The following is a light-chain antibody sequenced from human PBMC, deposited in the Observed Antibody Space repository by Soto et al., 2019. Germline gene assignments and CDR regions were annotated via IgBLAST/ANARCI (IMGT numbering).Light chain of an antibody. Sequence: EIVLTQSPGTLSLSPGERATLSCRASQSVSRNSLAWYQQKPGQAPRLLIYGASSRATDIPDRFSGSGSGTDFTLIVSRLEPEDFAVYFSQQYGTSPPTFGPGTKVDIK. CDR1: QSVSRNS. V-gene: IGKV3-20*01. CDR3: QQYGTSPPT. J-gene: IGKJ3*01. CDR2: GAS.